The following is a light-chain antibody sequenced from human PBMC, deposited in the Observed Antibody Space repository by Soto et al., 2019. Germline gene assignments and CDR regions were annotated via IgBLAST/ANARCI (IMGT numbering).Light chain of an antibody. CDR2: GAS. V-gene: IGKV3-11*01. J-gene: IGKJ5*01. CDR1: QSVSSY. CDR3: QQRTDWPLT. Sequence: EIVLTQSPATLSLSPGERATLSCRASQSVSSYLAWYQQRPGQAPRLLIYGASNRATGIPARFSGSGSGTDYTLTIRSLEAEDFAVYYCQQRTDWPLTFSQGTRLEIK.